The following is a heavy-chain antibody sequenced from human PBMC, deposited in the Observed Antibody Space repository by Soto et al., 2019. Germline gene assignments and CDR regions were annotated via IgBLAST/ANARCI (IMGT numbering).Heavy chain of an antibody. V-gene: IGHV3-9*01. CDR2: ISWNSGSI. D-gene: IGHD6-19*01. J-gene: IGHJ3*02. CDR3: AKAEGWAVAVREDAFDI. Sequence: EVQLVESGGGLVQPGRSLRLSCAASGFTFDDYAMHWVRQAPGKGLEWVSGISWNSGSIGYADSVKGRFTISRDNAKNSLYLQMNSLRAEDTALYYCAKAEGWAVAVREDAFDIWGQGTMVTVSS. CDR1: GFTFDDYA.